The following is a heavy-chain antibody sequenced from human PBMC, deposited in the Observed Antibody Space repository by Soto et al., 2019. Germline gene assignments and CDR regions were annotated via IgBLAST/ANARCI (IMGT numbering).Heavy chain of an antibody. J-gene: IGHJ4*02. Sequence: GGSLRLSCAASGFTFSSYTINWVRQAPGKGLEWVSSITSNSGSIYYADSVKGRFTISRDNAKNSLYLQMNSLRAEDTAIYYCARGSAFIGLDYWGQGTPVTVSS. CDR2: ITSNSGSI. V-gene: IGHV3-21*01. CDR3: ARGSAFIGLDY. CDR1: GFTFSSYT. D-gene: IGHD1-26*01.